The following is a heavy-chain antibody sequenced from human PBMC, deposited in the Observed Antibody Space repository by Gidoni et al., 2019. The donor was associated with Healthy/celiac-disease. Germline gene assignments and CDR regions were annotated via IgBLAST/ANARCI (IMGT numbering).Heavy chain of an antibody. CDR3: ARAKVRAPEYFDY. CDR1: GGSFSGYY. CDR2: INHSGST. D-gene: IGHD3-10*01. V-gene: IGHV4-34*01. Sequence: HVQLQQWGAGLLKRSESLSLTCAVYGGSFSGYYWSWNRQPPGKGLVWVGEINHSGSTNYHPSLTSRVTISVDTSKNQFSLKLSSVTAADTSVYYCARAKVRAPEYFDYWGQGTLVTVSS. J-gene: IGHJ4*02.